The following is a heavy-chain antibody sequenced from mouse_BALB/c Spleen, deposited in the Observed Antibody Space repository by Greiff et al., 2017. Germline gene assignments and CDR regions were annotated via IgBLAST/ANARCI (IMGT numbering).Heavy chain of an antibody. CDR1: GYTFTSYW. CDR3: AVWVYAMDY. Sequence: QVQLQHPGAELVKPGASVKLSCKASGYTFTSYWMHWVKQRPGQGLEWIGEIDPSDSYTNYNQKFKGKATLTVDKSSSTAYMQLSSLTSEDSAVYYCAVWVYAMDYWGQGTSVTVSS. D-gene: IGHD2-10*02. V-gene: IGHV1-69*02. CDR2: IDPSDSYT. J-gene: IGHJ4*01.